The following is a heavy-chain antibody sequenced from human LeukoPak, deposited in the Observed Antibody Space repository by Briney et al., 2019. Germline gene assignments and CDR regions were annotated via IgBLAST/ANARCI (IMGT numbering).Heavy chain of an antibody. Sequence: GGSLRLSCAASGFTFSSYSMSWVRQAPGKGLEWVSSISSSSSYIYYADSVKGRFTISRDNAKNSLYLQMNSLRAEDTAVYYCAREWCSSTSCFIFDYWGQGTLVTVSS. V-gene: IGHV3-21*01. J-gene: IGHJ4*02. CDR2: ISSSSSYI. CDR1: GFTFSSYS. D-gene: IGHD2-2*01. CDR3: AREWCSSTSCFIFDY.